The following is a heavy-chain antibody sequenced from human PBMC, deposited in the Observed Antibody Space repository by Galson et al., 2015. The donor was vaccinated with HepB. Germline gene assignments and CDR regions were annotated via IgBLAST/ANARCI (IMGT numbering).Heavy chain of an antibody. Sequence: SVKVSCKASGYIFTVYYMHWMRQAPGQGLEWMGLINPRGGSATYAQKFQGRVTMTRDTSTSTVYMELSSLTSEDTAVYFCARALHAPSSGWYGEYFQHWGQEPWSPSPQ. J-gene: IGHJ1*01. CDR2: INPRGGSA. CDR3: ARALHAPSSGWYGEYFQH. CDR1: GYIFTVYY. D-gene: IGHD6-19*01. V-gene: IGHV1-46*01.